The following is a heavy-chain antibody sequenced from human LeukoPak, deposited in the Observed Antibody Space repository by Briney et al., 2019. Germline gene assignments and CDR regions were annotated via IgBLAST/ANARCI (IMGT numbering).Heavy chain of an antibody. Sequence: SETLSLTCTVSGGSISSYYWSWIRQPPGKGLEWIGYIYYSGSTNYNPSLKSRVIISVDTSKNQFSLKLSSVTAADTAVYYCARALGRGRITMVRGAPSCFDYWGQGTLVTVSS. J-gene: IGHJ4*02. D-gene: IGHD3-10*01. CDR1: GGSISSYY. CDR2: IYYSGST. CDR3: ARALGRGRITMVRGAPSCFDY. V-gene: IGHV4-59*12.